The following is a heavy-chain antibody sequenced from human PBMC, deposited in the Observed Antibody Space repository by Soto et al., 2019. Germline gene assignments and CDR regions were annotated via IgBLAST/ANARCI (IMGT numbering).Heavy chain of an antibody. CDR1: GFTFSSYA. CDR3: ATASNGWYYDY. CDR2: ISYDGSNK. J-gene: IGHJ4*02. Sequence: QVQLVESGGGVVQPGRSLRLSCAASGFTFSSYAMHWVRQAPGKGLEWVAVISYDGSNKYYADSVKGRFTISRDNSKNTLYLQMNSLRAADTAVYYCATASNGWYYDYWGQGTLVTVSS. D-gene: IGHD6-19*01. V-gene: IGHV3-30-3*01.